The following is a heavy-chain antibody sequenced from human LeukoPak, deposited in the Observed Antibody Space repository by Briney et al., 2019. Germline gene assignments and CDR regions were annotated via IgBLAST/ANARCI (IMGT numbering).Heavy chain of an antibody. CDR2: ISAYNGNT. D-gene: IGHD1-26*01. J-gene: IGHJ6*02. CDR1: GYTFTSYG. CDR3: ASRSSPYYWYYGMDV. V-gene: IGHV1-18*01. Sequence: GASVKVSCKASGYTFTSYGISWVRQAPGQGLEWMGWISAYNGNTNYAQKLQGRVTMTTDTSTSTAYMGLRSLRSDDTAVYYCASRSSPYYWYYGMDVWGQGTTVTVSS.